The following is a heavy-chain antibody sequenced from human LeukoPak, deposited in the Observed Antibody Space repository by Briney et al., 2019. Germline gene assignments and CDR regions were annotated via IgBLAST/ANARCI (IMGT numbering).Heavy chain of an antibody. Sequence: GGSLRLSCVASGFRFSSYDIHWVRQATGKGLEWVSGIGSAGETYYVGSVKGRFTISRDNSKNTLYLQMNSLRAEDTAVYYCAKDTGSGLDYWGQGTLVTVSS. J-gene: IGHJ4*02. CDR1: GFRFSSYD. V-gene: IGHV3-13*01. D-gene: IGHD6-19*01. CDR2: IGSAGET. CDR3: AKDTGSGLDY.